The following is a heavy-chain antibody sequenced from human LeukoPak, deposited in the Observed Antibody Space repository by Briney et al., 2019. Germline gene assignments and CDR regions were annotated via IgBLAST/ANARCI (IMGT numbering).Heavy chain of an antibody. Sequence: SETLSLTCAVYGGSFSGYYWSWIRQPPGKGLEWIGEINHSGSTNYNPSLKSRVSISVDTSKNQFSLKLSSVTAADTAVYFCARDYAGVAGTFDYWGQGTLVTVSS. CDR3: ARDYAGVAGTFDY. J-gene: IGHJ4*02. V-gene: IGHV4-34*01. CDR1: GGSFSGYY. D-gene: IGHD6-19*01. CDR2: INHSGST.